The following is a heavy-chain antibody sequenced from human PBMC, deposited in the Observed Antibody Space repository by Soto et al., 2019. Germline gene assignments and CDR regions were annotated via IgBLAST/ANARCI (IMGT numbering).Heavy chain of an antibody. V-gene: IGHV1-69*06. CDR1: GGSFSSHA. J-gene: IGHJ5*02. Sequence: QVQPVQSGAEVKKPGSSVKVSCKASGGSFSSHAFTWVRQAPGQGLEWMGAIIPIFGPANYAQKFQGRVTIAADRSTSTIYMELRSFRSHATAVYFCAKSYNGVCSSANCYRDYWFDPCGKGTLVSVSS. CDR2: IIPIFGPA. CDR3: AKSYNGVCSSANCYRDYWFDP. D-gene: IGHD2-2*01.